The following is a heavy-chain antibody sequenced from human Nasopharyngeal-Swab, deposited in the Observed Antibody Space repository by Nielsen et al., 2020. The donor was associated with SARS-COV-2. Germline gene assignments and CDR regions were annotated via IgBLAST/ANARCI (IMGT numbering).Heavy chain of an antibody. CDR3: ARQELELALRWFDP. CDR1: GGSISSSSYY. J-gene: IGHJ5*02. D-gene: IGHD1-7*01. CDR2: IYYSGST. Sequence: SETLSLTCTVSGGSISSSSYYWGWIRQPPGKGLEWIGSIYYSGSTYYNPSLKSRVTISVDTSKNQFSLKLSSVTAADTDVYYCARQELELALRWFDPWGQGTLVTVSS. V-gene: IGHV4-39*01.